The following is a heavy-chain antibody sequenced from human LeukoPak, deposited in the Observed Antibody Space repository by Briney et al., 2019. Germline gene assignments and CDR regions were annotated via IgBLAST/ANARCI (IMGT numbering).Heavy chain of an antibody. CDR1: GGSISSGGYY. CDR2: IYYSGST. Sequence: SQTLSLTCTVSGGSISSGGYYWSWIRQPPGKGLEWIGYIYYSGSTYYNPSLKSRVTISVDTSKNQFSLKLSSVTAADTAVYYCARVARPSMVRGVPFDYWGQGTLVTVSS. V-gene: IGHV4-30-4*01. D-gene: IGHD3-10*01. J-gene: IGHJ4*02. CDR3: ARVARPSMVRGVPFDY.